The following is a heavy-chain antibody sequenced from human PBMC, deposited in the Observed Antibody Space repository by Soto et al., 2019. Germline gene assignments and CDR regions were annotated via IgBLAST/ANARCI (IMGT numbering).Heavy chain of an antibody. CDR3: ARVKVTTPSWSFDI. J-gene: IGHJ3*02. CDR2: IYYSGST. Sequence: PSETLSLTCTVSGGSISSGDYYWSWIRQPPGKGLEWIGYIYYSGSTYYNPSLKSRVTISVDTSKNQFSLKLSSVTAADTAVYYCARVKVTTPSWSFDIWCQAIMVTVSS. D-gene: IGHD3-22*01. CDR1: GGSISSGDYY. V-gene: IGHV4-30-4*01.